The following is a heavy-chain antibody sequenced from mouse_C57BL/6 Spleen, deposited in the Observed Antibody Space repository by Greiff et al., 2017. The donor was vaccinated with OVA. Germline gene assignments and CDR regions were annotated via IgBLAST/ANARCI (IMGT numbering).Heavy chain of an antibody. J-gene: IGHJ2*01. CDR2: IDPANGNT. Sequence: VHVKQSVAELVRPGASVKLSCTASGFNIKNTYMHWVKQRPEQGLEWIGRIDPANGNTKYAPKFQGKATITADTSSNTAYLQLSSLTSEDTAIYYCARNYYGSSLYYFDYWGQGTTLTVSS. V-gene: IGHV14-3*01. CDR1: GFNIKNTY. D-gene: IGHD1-1*01. CDR3: ARNYYGSSLYYFDY.